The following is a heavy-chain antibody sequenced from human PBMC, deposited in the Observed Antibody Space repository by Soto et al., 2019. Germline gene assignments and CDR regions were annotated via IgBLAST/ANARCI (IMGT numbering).Heavy chain of an antibody. CDR3: PTERDYYYHAMDV. CDR2: IKGKIDGGTT. V-gene: IGHV3-15*01. Sequence: EVKLVESGGGLVKPGGSLRLSCADSGFTVSYAWMSCVRQVPGTGLEWVGRIKGKIDGGTTDYAAPVKGRFTISIDDSKSTLYLQMHSLKTKDTAVYYCPTERDYYYHAMDVWGQGTTVTVSS. J-gene: IGHJ6*02. CDR1: GFTVSYAW.